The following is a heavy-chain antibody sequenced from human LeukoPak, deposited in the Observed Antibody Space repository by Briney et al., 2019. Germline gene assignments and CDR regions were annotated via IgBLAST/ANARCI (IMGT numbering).Heavy chain of an antibody. CDR3: AREGGSYNEPEGYFQH. J-gene: IGHJ1*01. D-gene: IGHD1-26*01. CDR1: GGSISSYY. CDR2: IYYSGST. V-gene: IGHV4-59*01. Sequence: SETLSLTCTVSGGSISSYYWSWIRQPPGKGLEWVGYIYYSGSTNYNPSLKSRVTISVDTSKNQFSLKLSSVTAADTAVYYCAREGGSYNEPEGYFQHWGQGTLVTVSS.